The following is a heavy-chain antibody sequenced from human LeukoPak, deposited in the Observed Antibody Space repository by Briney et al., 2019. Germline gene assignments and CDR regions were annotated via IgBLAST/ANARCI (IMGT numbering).Heavy chain of an antibody. J-gene: IGHJ4*02. D-gene: IGHD3-22*01. CDR2: MDYTGSS. Sequence: PSETLSLTCTVSGGSISGYYWSWIRQPPGKGLEWIGFMDYTGSSNYNPSLKSRVATSLDTSKNQFSLKLSSVTAADTAVYYCASAGLIEPFAYWGQGTLVTVSS. CDR1: GGSISGYY. V-gene: IGHV4-59*08. CDR3: ASAGLIEPFAY.